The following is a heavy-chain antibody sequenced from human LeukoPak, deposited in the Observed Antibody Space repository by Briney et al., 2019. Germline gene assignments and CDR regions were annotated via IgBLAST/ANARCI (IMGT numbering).Heavy chain of an antibody. V-gene: IGHV4-59*01. CDR1: AGSISSYY. CDR3: ARGPHKFDY. CDR2: ISYSGST. J-gene: IGHJ4*02. Sequence: SETQSLTCTVSAGSISSYYWSWIRQPPGKGLEWIGYISYSGSTNYNPSLKSRVTISVDTSKHQFSLKLSAVTAADTAVYYCARGPHKFDYWGQGSLVTVSS.